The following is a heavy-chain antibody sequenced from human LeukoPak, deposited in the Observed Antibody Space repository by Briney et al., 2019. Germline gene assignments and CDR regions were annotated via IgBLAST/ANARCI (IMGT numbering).Heavy chain of an antibody. J-gene: IGHJ4*02. Sequence: GGSLRLSCAASGFTFSSYGMHWVRQAPGKGREWVAVIWYDGSNKYYADSVKGRFTISRDNSKNTLYLQMNSLRAEDTAVYYCARGKYSSGLYYFDYWGQGTLVTVSS. D-gene: IGHD6-19*01. CDR2: IWYDGSNK. CDR1: GFTFSSYG. V-gene: IGHV3-33*01. CDR3: ARGKYSSGLYYFDY.